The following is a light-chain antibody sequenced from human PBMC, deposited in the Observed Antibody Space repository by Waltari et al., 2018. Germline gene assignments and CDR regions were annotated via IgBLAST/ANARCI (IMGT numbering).Light chain of an antibody. V-gene: IGLV3-19*01. CDR3: HSRDASGVGGS. J-gene: IGLJ2*01. CDR1: SLRSYY. Sequence: SSELTQDPAVSVAMGQTVRITCQGDSLRSYYASWYQQRPGQAPRLVMYDKNNRPSGVLDRFSGSSSHNTASLTITGAQAEDEASYYCHSRDASGVGGSFGGGTKLTVL. CDR2: DKN.